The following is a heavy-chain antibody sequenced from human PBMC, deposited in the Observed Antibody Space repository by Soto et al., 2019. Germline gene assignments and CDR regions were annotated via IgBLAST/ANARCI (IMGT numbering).Heavy chain of an antibody. CDR3: ARDVGLWYSSGWTPFDY. V-gene: IGHV4-34*01. Sequence: KTSETLSLTCDVYGGSFSRYYWNWIRQPPGKGLEWLGEINHSGSTNYNPSLESRVTISLDTSKTQFSLKLTSVTAADTAAYYCARDVGLWYSSGWTPFDYWGQGTLVTVSS. D-gene: IGHD6-19*01. J-gene: IGHJ4*02. CDR2: INHSGST. CDR1: GGSFSRYY.